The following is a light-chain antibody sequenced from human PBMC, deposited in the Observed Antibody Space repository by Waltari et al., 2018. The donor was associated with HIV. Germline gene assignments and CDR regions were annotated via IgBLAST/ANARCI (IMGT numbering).Light chain of an antibody. J-gene: IGKJ2*01. V-gene: IGKV4-1*01. Sequence: DIVMTQSPDSLAVSLGERATVNCKSSQSLLFSSNNKNYLAWYQQKPGEPPKLLIYWASTREFGVPDRFSGSGSGTDFTLTISSLQAEDVAVYYCQQYYSTPHTFGQGTKLEIK. CDR1: QSLLFSSNNKNY. CDR2: WAS. CDR3: QQYYSTPHT.